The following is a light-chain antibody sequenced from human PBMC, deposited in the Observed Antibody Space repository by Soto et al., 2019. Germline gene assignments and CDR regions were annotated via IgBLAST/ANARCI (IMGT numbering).Light chain of an antibody. J-gene: IGLJ3*02. CDR1: SSDVGSYNL. V-gene: IGLV2-23*01. CDR2: EGS. Sequence: QSVLTQPASVSGSPGQSITISCTGTSSDVGSYNLVSWYQQHPGKAPKLMIYEGSTRPSGVSNRFSGSKSGNTAYLTISGLQAEDEADYYCCSYAGSSTWVFGGGTKLTVL. CDR3: CSYAGSSTWV.